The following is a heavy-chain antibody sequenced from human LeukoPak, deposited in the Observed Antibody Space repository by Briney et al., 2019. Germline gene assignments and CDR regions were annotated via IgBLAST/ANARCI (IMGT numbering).Heavy chain of an antibody. Sequence: ASVKVSCKASGYTFTGYYMHWVRQAPGQGLEWMGWINPNSGGTNYAQKFQGRVTMTRDTSISTAYMELSRLRSDDTAVYYCARALPLYSSSSGADYWGQGTLVTVSS. CDR3: ARALPLYSSSSGADY. V-gene: IGHV1-2*02. J-gene: IGHJ4*02. D-gene: IGHD6-6*01. CDR1: GYTFTGYY. CDR2: INPNSGGT.